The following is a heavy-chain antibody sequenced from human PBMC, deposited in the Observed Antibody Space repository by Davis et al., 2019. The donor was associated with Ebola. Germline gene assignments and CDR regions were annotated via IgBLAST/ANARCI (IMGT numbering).Heavy chain of an antibody. D-gene: IGHD3-3*01. CDR2: INPNSGGT. CDR3: AKSGDDDFGVVLGDMDV. V-gene: IGHV1-2*06. CDR1: GYTFTGYY. Sequence: AASVKVSCKASGYTFTGYYMHWVRQAPGQGLEWMGRINPNSGGTNYAQKFQGRVTMTRDTSISTAYMELSRLRSDDTAVYYCAKSGDDDFGVVLGDMDVWGLGTTVTVSS. J-gene: IGHJ6*02.